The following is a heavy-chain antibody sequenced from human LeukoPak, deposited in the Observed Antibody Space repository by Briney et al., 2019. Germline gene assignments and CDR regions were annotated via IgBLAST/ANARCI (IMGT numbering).Heavy chain of an antibody. D-gene: IGHD3-9*01. J-gene: IGHJ4*02. V-gene: IGHV3-23*01. CDR3: AKVRLRYFDWLPQGFDY. CDR2: ISGSGGST. Sequence: GGSLRLSCAASGFTFSSYAMSWVRRAPGKGLEWVSAISGSGGSTYYADSVKGRFTISGDNSKNTLYLQMNSLRAEDTAVYYCAKVRLRYFDWLPQGFDYWGQGTLVTVSS. CDR1: GFTFSSYA.